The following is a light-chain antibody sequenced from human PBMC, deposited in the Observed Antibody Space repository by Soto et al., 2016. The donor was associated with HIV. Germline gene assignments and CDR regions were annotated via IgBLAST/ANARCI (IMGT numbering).Light chain of an antibody. CDR2: DDS. Sequence: SYVLTQPPSVSVAPGKTATITCGGDNIGRKSVNWYQQKPGQAPVLVVYDDSDRPSGIPERFSGSNSGNTATLTISRVEAGDEAGYYCQVWDSGSDVVVFGGGTKLIVL. CDR3: QVWDSGSDVVV. V-gene: IGLV3-21*03. J-gene: IGLJ2*01. CDR1: NIGRKS.